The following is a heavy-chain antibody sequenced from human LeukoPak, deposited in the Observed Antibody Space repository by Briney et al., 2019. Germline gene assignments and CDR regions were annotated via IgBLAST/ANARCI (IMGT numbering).Heavy chain of an antibody. V-gene: IGHV4-59*01. CDR2: IFYSGST. D-gene: IGHD3-10*01. CDR1: GGSITSYY. Sequence: SETLSLTCNVSGGSITSYYWSWIRQPPGTGLEWIGYIFYSGSTIYNPSLKSRVTMSVDTSKNQFSLKLSSVTAADTAVYYCARDRRWFGFDIWGQGTMVTVSS. J-gene: IGHJ3*02. CDR3: ARDRRWFGFDI.